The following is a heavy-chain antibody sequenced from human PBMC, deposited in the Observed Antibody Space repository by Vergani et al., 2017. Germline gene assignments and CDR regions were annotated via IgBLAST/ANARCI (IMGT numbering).Heavy chain of an antibody. D-gene: IGHD5-12*01. CDR1: GGSFSGYY. V-gene: IGHV4-34*01. Sequence: QVQLQQWGAGLLKPSETLSLTCAVYGGSFSGYYWSWIRQPPGKGLEWIGEINHSGSTNYNPSRKSRVTISVDTSKNQFTLKLSSVTAADTAVYYCARGPLVYSGYDLRFDYWGQGTLVTVSS. CDR3: ARGPLVYSGYDLRFDY. J-gene: IGHJ4*02. CDR2: INHSGST.